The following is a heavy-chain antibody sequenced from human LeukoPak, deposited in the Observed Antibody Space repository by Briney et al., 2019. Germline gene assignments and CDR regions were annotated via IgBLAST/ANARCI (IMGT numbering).Heavy chain of an antibody. D-gene: IGHD2-2*01. V-gene: IGHV1-46*03. J-gene: IGHJ4*02. CDR2: INPSGGST. CDR3: ARGFVVVPAAPGGFDY. CDR1: GYTFTSYY. Sequence: RASVKVSCKASGYTFTSYYMHWVRQAPGQGLEWMGIINPSGGSTSYAQKFQGRVTMTRDTSTSTVYMELSSLRSEDTVVYYCARGFVVVPAAPGGFDYWGQGTLVTVSS.